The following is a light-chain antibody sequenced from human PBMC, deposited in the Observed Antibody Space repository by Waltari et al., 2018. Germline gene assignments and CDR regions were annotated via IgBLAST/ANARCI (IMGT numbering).Light chain of an antibody. CDR3: QQYENLPLT. J-gene: IGKJ4*01. Sequence: DIQMTQSPSSLSASVGDRVTITCQASQNINNYPNWYQHKPGKGPKLLIYDVSYLERGVPPRFSGGGFGTEFKLIISSLQPEDAATYYCQQYENLPLTFGGGTTVEI. V-gene: IGKV1-33*01. CDR2: DVS. CDR1: QNINNY.